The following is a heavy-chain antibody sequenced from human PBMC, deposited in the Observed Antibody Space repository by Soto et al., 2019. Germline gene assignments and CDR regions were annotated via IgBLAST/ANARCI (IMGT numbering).Heavy chain of an antibody. J-gene: IGHJ4*02. D-gene: IGHD5-12*01. CDR1: GFSVSSNY. CDR2: IWSGGST. CDR3: ARGGYNGRDPKRSFDN. V-gene: IGHV3-53*01. Sequence: GGSMRLSCAASGFSVSSNYMGWVRQAPGKGLEWVALIWSGGSTFYADSVKGRFTISRDNSENTLFLQMNSLRAEDKAVYYCARGGYNGRDPKRSFDNWGQGTLVTVSS.